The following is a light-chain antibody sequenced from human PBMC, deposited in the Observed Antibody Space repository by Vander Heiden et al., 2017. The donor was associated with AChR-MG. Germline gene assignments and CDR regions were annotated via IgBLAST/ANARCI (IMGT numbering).Light chain of an antibody. CDR1: QSLLHSNGYYY. CDR3: MQDLQTRT. J-gene: IGKJ3*01. V-gene: IGKV2-28*01. Sequence: DMVMTQSPLSLPVTPGEPASISCRSSQSLLHSNGYYYLDWYLQKPGQSPQLLIYLGSNRASGVPDRFSGSGSGTDFTLKISRVETGDVGVYYCMQDLQTRTFGHGTKVDIK. CDR2: LGS.